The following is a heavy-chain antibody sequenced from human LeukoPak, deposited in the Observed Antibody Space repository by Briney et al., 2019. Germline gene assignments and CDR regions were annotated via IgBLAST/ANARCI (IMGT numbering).Heavy chain of an antibody. CDR2: IQNDGSNE. CDR1: GFTFRSYG. J-gene: IGHJ3*02. D-gene: IGHD3-22*01. V-gene: IGHV3-30*02. CDR3: ARDRAYDSSGYDAFDI. Sequence: GGSLRLSCAASGFTFRSYGMDWVRQAPGKGLERVAYIQNDGSNEQYADSVKGRFSISRDSSKNILYLQMNSLRAEDTAVYYCARDRAYDSSGYDAFDIWGQGTMVTVSS.